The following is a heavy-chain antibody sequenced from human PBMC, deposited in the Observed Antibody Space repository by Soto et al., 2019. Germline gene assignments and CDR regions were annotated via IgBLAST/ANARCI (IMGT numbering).Heavy chain of an antibody. V-gene: IGHV3-48*03. CDR3: ARKNGLSSSWFSN. CDR1: EFTFSTSE. J-gene: IGHJ4*02. Sequence: ELQLVESGGGLVQPGGSLSLSCAASEFTFSTSEMDWVRQAPGTGLEWISYINSIGNNIYYADSVKGRFTISRDNAKNSLYLQMNILRAEATAFYSCARKNGLSSSWFSNWGQGTLVTVSS. CDR2: INSIGNNI. D-gene: IGHD6-13*01.